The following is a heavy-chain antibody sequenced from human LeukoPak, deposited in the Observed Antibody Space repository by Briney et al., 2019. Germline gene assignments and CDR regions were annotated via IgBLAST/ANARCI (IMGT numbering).Heavy chain of an antibody. V-gene: IGHV4-34*01. D-gene: IGHD3-9*01. Sequence: PSETLSLTCAVYGGSFSGYYWSWIRQPPGKGLEWIGEINHSGSINYNPSLKSRVTISVDTSKNQFSLKLSSVTAADTAVYYCARRRYFDWYDYWGQGTLVTVSS. CDR1: GGSFSGYY. CDR2: INHSGSI. J-gene: IGHJ4*02. CDR3: ARRRYFDWYDY.